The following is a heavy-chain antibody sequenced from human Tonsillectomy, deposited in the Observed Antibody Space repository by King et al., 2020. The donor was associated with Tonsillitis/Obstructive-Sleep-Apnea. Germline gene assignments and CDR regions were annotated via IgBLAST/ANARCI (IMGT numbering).Heavy chain of an antibody. CDR2: ISWNSGNI. J-gene: IGHJ4*02. CDR1: GFAFDDFA. V-gene: IGHV3-9*01. Sequence: VQLVQSGGGLVQPGRSLRLSCAASGFAFDDFAMHWVRQAPGKGLEWVSGISWNSGNIGYADSVKGRFTISRDNAKNSLYLQMNSLRAEDTALYYCTKDHYYDFWSVYCFYYWGQGTLVTVSS. CDR3: TKDHYYDFWSVYCFYY. D-gene: IGHD3-3*01.